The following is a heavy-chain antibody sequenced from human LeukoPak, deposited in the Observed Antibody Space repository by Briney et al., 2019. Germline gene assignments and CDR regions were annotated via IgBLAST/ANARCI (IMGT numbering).Heavy chain of an antibody. D-gene: IGHD2-15*01. J-gene: IGHJ4*02. Sequence: GGSLRLPCAASGFTFSTYWMSWVGQPPGKGLEWVANIKQDGSEKYYVDSVKGRFTISRDPAKNSMYPQMNSLRAEDTAVYYCARDGRGGYLDYWGQGTPVTVSS. CDR2: IKQDGSEK. CDR3: ARDGRGGYLDY. CDR1: GFTFSTYW. V-gene: IGHV3-7*01.